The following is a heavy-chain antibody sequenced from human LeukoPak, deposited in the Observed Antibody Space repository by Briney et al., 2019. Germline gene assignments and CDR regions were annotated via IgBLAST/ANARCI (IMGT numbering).Heavy chain of an antibody. V-gene: IGHV3-74*01. Sequence: GGSLRLSCAASGFTFSTYWMHWVRHAPGKGLVWVSRINHDGSSTSYADSVEGRFTISRDNAKNTLYLQMNSLRAEDTAVYYCARTKYSTSSGGFDYWGQGTLVTVSS. CDR3: ARTKYSTSSGGFDY. CDR1: GFTFSTYW. D-gene: IGHD6-6*01. J-gene: IGHJ4*02. CDR2: INHDGSST.